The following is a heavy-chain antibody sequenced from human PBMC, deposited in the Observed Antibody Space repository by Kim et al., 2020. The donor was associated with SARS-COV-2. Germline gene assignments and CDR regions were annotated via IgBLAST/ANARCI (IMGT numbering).Heavy chain of an antibody. CDR3: ASPFYYDILTGYRY. V-gene: IGHV4-39*01. J-gene: IGHJ4*02. D-gene: IGHD3-9*01. Sequence: NPSLKSRVTISVDTSKNQFSLKLSSVTAADTAVYYCASPFYYDILTGYRYWGQGTLVTVSS.